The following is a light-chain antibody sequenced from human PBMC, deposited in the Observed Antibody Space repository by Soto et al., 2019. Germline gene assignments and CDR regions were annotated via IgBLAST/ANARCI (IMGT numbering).Light chain of an antibody. CDR1: QSISGW. CDR3: RQCETYWT. Sequence: DIQRAESTSSLSASGGDRVSINSRDSQSISGWLAWYQQKPGKAPRLLIYDASNLETGVPSRFSGSGSGTEFTVPLSDLPPDDFVPYYGRQCETYWTPGEGTKVDIK. V-gene: IGKV1-5*01. CDR2: DAS. J-gene: IGKJ1*01.